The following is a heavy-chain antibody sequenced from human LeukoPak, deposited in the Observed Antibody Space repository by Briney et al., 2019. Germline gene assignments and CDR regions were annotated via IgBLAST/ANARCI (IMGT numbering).Heavy chain of an antibody. V-gene: IGHV3-21*01. CDR3: ARTPEQQLVRWFDP. CDR1: GYTFRSYR. D-gene: IGHD6-13*01. J-gene: IGHJ5*02. CDR2: ISSSSYI. Sequence: GGSLRVSCVASGYTFRSYRLNRGRPALGKGLEWVSSISSSSYIYYADSVKGRFTISRDNAKNSLYLQMNSLRAEDTAVYYCARTPEQQLVRWFDPWGQGTLVTVSS.